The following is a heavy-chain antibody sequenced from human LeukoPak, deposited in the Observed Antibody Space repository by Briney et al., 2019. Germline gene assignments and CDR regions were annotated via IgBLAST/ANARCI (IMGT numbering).Heavy chain of an antibody. CDR2: MNPNSGNT. CDR1: GYTFSSYD. D-gene: IGHD2-21*01. J-gene: IGHJ4*02. CDR3: ARDETGGDCFDY. V-gene: IGHV1-8*01. Sequence: ASVKVSCKASGYTFSSYDINWVRQATGQGLEWMGWMNPNSGNTGYAQKFQGRVNMTRNTSISTAYMELSSLRSEDTAVYYCARDETGGDCFDYWGQGTLVTVSS.